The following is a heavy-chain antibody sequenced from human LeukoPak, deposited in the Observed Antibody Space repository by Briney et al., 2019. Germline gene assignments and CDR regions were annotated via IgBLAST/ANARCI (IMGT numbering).Heavy chain of an antibody. D-gene: IGHD3-16*02. J-gene: IGHJ4*02. CDR3: ARGGYDYVWGSYRPFDY. CDR2: IIPIFGTA. CDR1: GGTFSSYA. Sequence: SVKVSCKASGGTFSSYAISWVRQAPGQGLERMGGIIPIFGTANYAQKFQGRVTITADESTSTAYMELSSLRSEDTAVYYCARGGYDYVWGSYRPFDYWGQGTLVTVSS. V-gene: IGHV1-69*13.